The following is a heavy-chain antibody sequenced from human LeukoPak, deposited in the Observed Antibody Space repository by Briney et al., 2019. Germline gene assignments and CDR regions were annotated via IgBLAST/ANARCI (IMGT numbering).Heavy chain of an antibody. CDR1: GYSFTSYW. J-gene: IGHJ5*02. V-gene: IGHV5-51*01. D-gene: IGHD6-13*01. CDR2: IYPGDSDT. Sequence: RGESLQISCQGSGYSFTSYWIGWVRPMPGKGLEWMGIIYPGDSDTRYSPSFQGQVTISADKSISTAYLQWSSLKASDTAMYYCARTGGPSSPGWFDPWGQGTLVTVSS. CDR3: ARTGGPSSPGWFDP.